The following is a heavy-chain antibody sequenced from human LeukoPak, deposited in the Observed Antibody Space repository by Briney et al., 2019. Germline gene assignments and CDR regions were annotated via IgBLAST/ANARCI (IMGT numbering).Heavy chain of an antibody. J-gene: IGHJ5*02. CDR1: GFTFSSYW. Sequence: GGSLRLSCAASGFTFSSYWMHWVRQTPGKGLVWVSRINSDERSTGYADFVKGRFTISRDNAKNTLYLQMNSLRAEDTAVYYCARGPILDAIAAAGTSWFDPWGQGTLVTVSS. V-gene: IGHV3-74*01. D-gene: IGHD6-13*01. CDR2: INSDERST. CDR3: ARGPILDAIAAAGTSWFDP.